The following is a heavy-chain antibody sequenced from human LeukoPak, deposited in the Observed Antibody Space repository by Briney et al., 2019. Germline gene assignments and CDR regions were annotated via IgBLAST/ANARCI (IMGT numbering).Heavy chain of an antibody. V-gene: IGHV3-30-3*01. J-gene: IGHJ6*02. Sequence: GSLRLSCAASGFTFSTYVIHWVRQAPGKGLEWVAIMSYDGSNKYYTDSVKGRFTISRDNSKNTLYLQMNSLRAEDTAVYYCARGAILRFLESLPMEENYYGMDVWGQGTTVTVSS. CDR1: GFTFSTYV. D-gene: IGHD3-3*01. CDR2: MSYDGSNK. CDR3: ARGAILRFLESLPMEENYYGMDV.